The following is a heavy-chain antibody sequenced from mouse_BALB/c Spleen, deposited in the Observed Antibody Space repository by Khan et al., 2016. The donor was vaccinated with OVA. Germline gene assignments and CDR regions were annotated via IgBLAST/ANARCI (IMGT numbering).Heavy chain of an antibody. CDR3: ASGAGTTYGMDY. CDR2: ILPGSDNT. J-gene: IGHJ4*01. V-gene: IGHV1-9*01. CDR1: GYTFSSYW. D-gene: IGHD4-1*01. Sequence: QVQLQQSGAELMKPGASVKISCKAAGYTFSSYWIEWVKQRPGHGLEWIGEILPGSDNTNFNEKFKGKATFTADTSSNTAYMQLSSLTSEDSAVYSCASGAGTTYGMDYWGQGTSVTVSS.